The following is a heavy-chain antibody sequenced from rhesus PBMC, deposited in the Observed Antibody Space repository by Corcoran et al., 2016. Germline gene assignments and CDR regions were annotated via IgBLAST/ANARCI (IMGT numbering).Heavy chain of an antibody. CDR2: IRCNSGRT. D-gene: IGHD4-29*01. CDR1: GGSISSSNW. J-gene: IGHJ5-1*01. Sequence: QVQLQESGPGLVKPSETLSLTCAVSGGSISSSNWWTWIRQPPGKGLEWIGYIRCNSGRTDSNPSLKSRVTISTDTSLSQFSLRVSSVAAADTAVYFCAGHASDGSSTVWGPGVLVTVSS. CDR3: AGHASDGSSTV. V-gene: IGHV4-65*01.